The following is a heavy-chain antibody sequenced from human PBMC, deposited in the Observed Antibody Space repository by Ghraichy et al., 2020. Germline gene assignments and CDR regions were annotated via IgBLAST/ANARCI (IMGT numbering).Heavy chain of an antibody. D-gene: IGHD4-17*01. J-gene: IGHJ4*02. CDR1: GFSLSTSGMC. CDR3: ARISTAYGDYEYYFGY. CDR2: IDWDDDK. V-gene: IGHV2-70*11. Sequence: SGPTQVKPTQTLTLTCTFSGFSLSTSGMCVSWIRQPPGKALEWLARIDWDDDKYYSTSLKTRLTISKDTSKNQVVLTMTNMDPVDTATYYCARISTAYGDYEYYFGYWGQGTLVTVSS.